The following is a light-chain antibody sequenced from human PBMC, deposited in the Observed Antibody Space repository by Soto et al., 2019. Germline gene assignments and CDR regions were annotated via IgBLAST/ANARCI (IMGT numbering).Light chain of an antibody. CDR3: QLRSIWPLT. CDR2: GAS. Sequence: IVMKQSPSTLSLSPGQRLTLSCRASQIVSINLAWYQQKPGQAPSLLIYGASSRATGIRDRFSGRGYGSDFTLTISSLEAEDVAVYYCQLRSIWPLTFGGGAKVDI. CDR1: QIVSIN. V-gene: IGKV3-11*01. J-gene: IGKJ4*01.